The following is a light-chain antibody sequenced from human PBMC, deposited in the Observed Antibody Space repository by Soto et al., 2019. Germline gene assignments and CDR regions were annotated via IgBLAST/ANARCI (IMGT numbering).Light chain of an antibody. CDR2: EAS. CDR3: QQYSSYPWT. J-gene: IGKJ1*01. Sequence: DIQMTQSPSTLSASIGDRVTITCRASQSISSWLAWYQQKPGKAPKLLIYEASNLQTGVPSRFSGSGSGTEFTLTISSLQPDDFATYYCQQYSSYPWTFGQGTKWIS. V-gene: IGKV1-5*03. CDR1: QSISSW.